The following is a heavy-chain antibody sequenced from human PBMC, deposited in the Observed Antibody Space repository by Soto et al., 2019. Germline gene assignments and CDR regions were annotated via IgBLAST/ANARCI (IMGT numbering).Heavy chain of an antibody. CDR3: ARDKGRYDSGMDV. Sequence: PLETLSLTCTVSGGSINSYYWSWIRQPPGEGLEWIGYAFYSGSAKYNPSLKSRATISVDMSKTHFSLTLTSVTAADTAVYYCARDKGRYDSGMDVWGQGTTVTVSS. V-gene: IGHV4-59*01. CDR2: AFYSGSA. CDR1: GGSINSYY. J-gene: IGHJ6*02. D-gene: IGHD3-9*01.